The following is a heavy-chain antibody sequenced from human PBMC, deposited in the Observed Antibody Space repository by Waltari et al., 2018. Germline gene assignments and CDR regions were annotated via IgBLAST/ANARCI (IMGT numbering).Heavy chain of an antibody. CDR2: INHSGST. J-gene: IGHJ4*02. V-gene: IGHV4-34*01. CDR1: GGSFSGYY. D-gene: IGHD4-17*01. Sequence: QVQLQQWGAGLLKPSETLSLTCAVYGGSFSGYYWSWIRQPPGKGLEWIGEINHSGSTNYNPSLKSRVTISVYTSKNQFSLKLSSVTAADTAVYYCARVLRDRYFDYCGQGTLVTVSS. CDR3: ARVLRDRYFDY.